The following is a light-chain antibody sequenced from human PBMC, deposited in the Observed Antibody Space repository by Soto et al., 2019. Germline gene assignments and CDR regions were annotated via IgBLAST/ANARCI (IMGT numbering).Light chain of an antibody. Sequence: QSALTQPSSASGSPGQSVTISCTGTSNDVGGYNFVSWYQQHPGKAPKLMIFEVSKRPSGVPDRFSGSKSGSTASLTVSGLQAEDEADYYCSSYAGNNIYYVFGTGTKLTVL. J-gene: IGLJ1*01. CDR3: SSYAGNNIYYV. V-gene: IGLV2-8*01. CDR1: SNDVGGYNF. CDR2: EVS.